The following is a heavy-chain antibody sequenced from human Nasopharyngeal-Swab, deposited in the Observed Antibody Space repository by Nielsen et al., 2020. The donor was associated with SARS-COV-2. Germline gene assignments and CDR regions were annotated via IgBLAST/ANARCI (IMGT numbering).Heavy chain of an antibody. CDR1: GGTFSSYA. CDR2: IIPIFGTP. J-gene: IGHJ4*02. D-gene: IGHD3-10*01. V-gene: IGHV1-69*13. Sequence: SVKVSCKASGGTFSSYAISWVRQAPGQGLEWMGGIIPIFGTPNYAQEFQGRVTISADESTSTAYLELSSLRSEDTAVYYCARASDGSENYYYFDYWGQGTLVTVSS. CDR3: ARASDGSENYYYFDY.